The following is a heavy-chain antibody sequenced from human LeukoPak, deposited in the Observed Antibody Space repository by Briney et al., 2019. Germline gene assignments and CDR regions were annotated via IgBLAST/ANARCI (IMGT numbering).Heavy chain of an antibody. Sequence: SGPALLKPTQTLTLTSSFSGFSLSTSGMRVSWIRQPTGKALEWLARIDWDDAKFYSTSLKTRLTISKDTSKNQVVLTMTNMDPVDTATYYCARMGASSSGYSHYYYYMDVWGEGTTVTVSS. CDR1: GFSLSTSGMR. D-gene: IGHD3-22*01. CDR2: IDWDDAK. V-gene: IGHV2-70*04. J-gene: IGHJ6*03. CDR3: ARMGASSSGYSHYYYYMDV.